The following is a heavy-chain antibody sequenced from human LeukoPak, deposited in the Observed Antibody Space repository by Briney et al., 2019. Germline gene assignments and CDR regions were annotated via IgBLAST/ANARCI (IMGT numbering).Heavy chain of an antibody. CDR1: GFTFSSYW. D-gene: IGHD3-9*01. Sequence: GGSLRLSCAASGFTFSSYWMSWVRQAPGKGLEWVANIKQDGSEKYYVDSVKGRFTISRDNAKNSLYLQMNSLRAEDTAVYYCAREMTGYSDYYYYYGMDVWGQGITVTVSS. CDR2: IKQDGSEK. V-gene: IGHV3-7*01. CDR3: AREMTGYSDYYYYYGMDV. J-gene: IGHJ6*02.